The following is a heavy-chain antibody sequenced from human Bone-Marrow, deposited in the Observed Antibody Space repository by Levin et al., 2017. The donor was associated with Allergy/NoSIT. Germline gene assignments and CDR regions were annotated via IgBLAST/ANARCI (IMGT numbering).Heavy chain of an antibody. V-gene: IGHV3-7*01. Sequence: PGGSLRLSCAASGFTFIRYRMSWVRQAPGKGLEWVANIKQDGSEKYYVDSVKGRFTISRDNAKNSLYLQMNSLRAEDTAVYYCASVGGNSGYDDYWGQGTQVTVSS. CDR3: ASVGGNSGYDDY. D-gene: IGHD5-12*01. CDR1: GFTFIRYR. J-gene: IGHJ4*02. CDR2: IKQDGSEK.